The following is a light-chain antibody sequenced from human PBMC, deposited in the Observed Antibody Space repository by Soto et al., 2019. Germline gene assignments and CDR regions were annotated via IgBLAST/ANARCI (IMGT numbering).Light chain of an antibody. Sequence: DIQMTQSPSTLSASVGDRVTITCRASESISSWLAWYQHKPGKAPKLFIYQASSLESGVPSRFSGSGSGTEFTLTISSLQPDDFATYYCQQYISYSPYTFGQGNKLEI. CDR2: QAS. V-gene: IGKV1-5*03. J-gene: IGKJ2*01. CDR1: ESISSW. CDR3: QQYISYSPYT.